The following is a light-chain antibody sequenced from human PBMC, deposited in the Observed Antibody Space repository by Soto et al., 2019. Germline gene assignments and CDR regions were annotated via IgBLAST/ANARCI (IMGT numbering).Light chain of an antibody. V-gene: IGKV3-15*01. CDR3: QQYNNWPPWT. J-gene: IGKJ1*01. Sequence: IVLKQSPCTLSLSPGERATLSCRASQSVYSSLAWYQQKPGQAPRLLIYGASTRATGIPARFSGSGSGTEFTLTISRLQSEDFAVYYCQQYNNWPPWTFGQGTKVDIK. CDR1: QSVYSS. CDR2: GAS.